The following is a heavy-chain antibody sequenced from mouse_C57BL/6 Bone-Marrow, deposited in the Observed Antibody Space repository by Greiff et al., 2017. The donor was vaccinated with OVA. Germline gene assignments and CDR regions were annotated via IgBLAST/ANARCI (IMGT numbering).Heavy chain of an antibody. CDR1: GYTFTDHT. J-gene: IGHJ3*01. D-gene: IGHD2-3*01. CDR2: IYPRDGST. Sequence: QVHVKKSDAELVKPGASVKISCKVSGYTFTDHTIHWMKQRPEQGLEWIGYIYPRDGSTKYNEKFKGKATLTADKSSSTAYMQLNSLTSEDSAVYFCARLGGYYSWFAYWGQGTLVTVSA. V-gene: IGHV1-78*01. CDR3: ARLGGYYSWFAY.